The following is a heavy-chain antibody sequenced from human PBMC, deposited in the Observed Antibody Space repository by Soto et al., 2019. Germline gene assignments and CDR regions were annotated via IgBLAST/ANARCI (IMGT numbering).Heavy chain of an antibody. D-gene: IGHD2-2*01. J-gene: IGHJ2*01. CDR3: ARQRYCSSTSCYWYFDL. V-gene: IGHV4-59*08. CDR1: GGSISSYY. CDR2: FYYSGST. Sequence: QVQLQESGPGLVKPSETLSLTCTVSGGSISSYYWSWIRQPPGKGLEWIGYFYYSGSTNYNPSLKSRVTISVDTSKNQFSLKLSSVTAADTAVYYCARQRYCSSTSCYWYFDLWGRGTLVTVSS.